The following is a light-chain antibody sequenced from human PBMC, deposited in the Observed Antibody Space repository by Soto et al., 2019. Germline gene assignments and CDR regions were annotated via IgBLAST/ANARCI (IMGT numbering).Light chain of an antibody. V-gene: IGKV1-5*03. CDR3: QHYNDYSWT. J-gene: IGKJ1*01. Sequence: DIHMTQSPSTLSASVGDRVTITCRASQRISIWLAWYQQKPGRAPNLLIYGTSSLESGVPSRFSGSGSGTEFPLTISSLQTDDFATYYCQHYNDYSWTFGQGTKVEIK. CDR1: QRISIW. CDR2: GTS.